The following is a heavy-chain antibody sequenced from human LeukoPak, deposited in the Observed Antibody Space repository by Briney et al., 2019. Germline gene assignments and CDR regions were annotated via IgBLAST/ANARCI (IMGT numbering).Heavy chain of an antibody. D-gene: IGHD3-9*01. CDR3: AKDGILTGYPYYFDY. CDR1: GFIFSSYD. J-gene: IGHJ4*02. CDR2: ISGSGGST. Sequence: GGSLRLSCAAPGFIFSSYDMSWVRQAPGKGLEWVSGISGSGGSTYYADSVKGRFTISRDNSKNTLYLQMNSLRAEDTAVYYCAKDGILTGYPYYFDYWGQGTLVTVSS. V-gene: IGHV3-23*01.